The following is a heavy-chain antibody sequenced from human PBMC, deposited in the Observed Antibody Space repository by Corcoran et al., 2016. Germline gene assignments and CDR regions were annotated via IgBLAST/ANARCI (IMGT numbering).Heavy chain of an antibody. CDR3: ARDPADYYDSSGYWVH. V-gene: IGHV3-33*01. Sequence: QVQLVESGGGVVQPGRSLRLSCAASGFTFSSYGMHWVRQAPGKGLEWVAVIWYDGSNKYYADSVKGRFTISRDNSKNTLYLQMNSLRAEDTAVDYCARDPADYYDSSGYWVHWGQGTLVTVSS. CDR1: GFTFSSYG. D-gene: IGHD3-22*01. J-gene: IGHJ4*02. CDR2: IWYDGSNK.